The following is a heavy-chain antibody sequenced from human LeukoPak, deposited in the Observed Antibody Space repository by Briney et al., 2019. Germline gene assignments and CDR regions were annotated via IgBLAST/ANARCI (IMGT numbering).Heavy chain of an antibody. CDR3: AKNQYSYGYDY. D-gene: IGHD5-18*01. Sequence: SETLSLTCTVSGGSISSYYWSWLRQPPGRGLEWIGYIYYSGSTNYNPSLKSRVTISVDTSKNQFSLKLRSVTAADTAVYYCAKNQYSYGYDYWGQGTLVTVSS. J-gene: IGHJ4*02. V-gene: IGHV4-59*01. CDR1: GGSISSYY. CDR2: IYYSGST.